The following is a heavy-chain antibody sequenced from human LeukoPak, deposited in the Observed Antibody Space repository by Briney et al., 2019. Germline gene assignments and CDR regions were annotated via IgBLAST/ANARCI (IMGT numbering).Heavy chain of an antibody. CDR2: ISGSGGST. J-gene: IGHJ4*02. CDR3: AKDLQGSSWYSPDY. D-gene: IGHD6-13*01. CDR1: GFTFSNYA. V-gene: IGHV3-23*01. Sequence: QAGGSLRLSCAASGFTFSNYAMSWVRQAPGKGLEWVSIISGSGGSTYYADSVKGRFTISRDNSKNTLYLQMNSLRAEDTAVYYCAKDLQGSSWYSPDYWGQGTLVTVSS.